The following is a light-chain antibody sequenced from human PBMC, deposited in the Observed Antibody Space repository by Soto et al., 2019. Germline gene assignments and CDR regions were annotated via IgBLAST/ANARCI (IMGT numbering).Light chain of an antibody. Sequence: QSVLTQSPSASGTPGQRVTISCSGSSSNIGRNPVNWYQQFPGRAPKLLVFNNIRRPSGVPDRFSGSKSGTSASLAISGLQSEDEADYYCAAWDDSLSGYVFGTGTKLTVL. J-gene: IGLJ1*01. CDR3: AAWDDSLSGYV. CDR2: NNI. V-gene: IGLV1-44*01. CDR1: SSNIGRNP.